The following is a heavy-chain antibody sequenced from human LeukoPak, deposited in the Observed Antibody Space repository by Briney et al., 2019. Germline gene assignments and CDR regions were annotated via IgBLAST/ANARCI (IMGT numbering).Heavy chain of an antibody. CDR2: ISAYNGNT. J-gene: IGHJ4*02. V-gene: IGHV1-18*01. CDR1: GYTFTSYG. D-gene: IGHD1-26*01. CDR3: ARGPWSGSYPILWVY. Sequence: ASVKVSCKASGYTFTSYGISWVRQAPGQGLEWMGWISAYNGNTNYAQKLQGRVTMTTDTSTSTAYMELRSLRSDDTAVYYCARGPWSGSYPILWVYWGQGTLVTASS.